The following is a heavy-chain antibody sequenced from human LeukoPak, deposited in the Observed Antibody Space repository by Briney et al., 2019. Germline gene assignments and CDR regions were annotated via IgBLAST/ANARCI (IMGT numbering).Heavy chain of an antibody. Sequence: ASVTVSCTASGYTFSSYAMNWVRQAPGQGLEWMGWINTNTGNPTYAQGFTGRFVFSLDTSVSTAYLQISSLQAEDTAVYYCARSNNDGDYLGVGFDYWGQGTLVTVSS. CDR1: GYTFSSYA. D-gene: IGHD4-17*01. V-gene: IGHV7-4-1*02. J-gene: IGHJ4*02. CDR2: INTNTGNP. CDR3: ARSNNDGDYLGVGFDY.